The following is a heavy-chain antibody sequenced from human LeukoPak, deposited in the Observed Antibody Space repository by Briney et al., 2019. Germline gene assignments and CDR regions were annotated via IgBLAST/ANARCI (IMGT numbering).Heavy chain of an antibody. CDR2: IWSDGRNK. CDR3: AKDLAWNLGAMDV. J-gene: IGHJ6*02. D-gene: IGHD3-16*01. V-gene: IGHV3-33*03. Sequence: PGGSLRLSCAASGFSLSGYGMHWVRQAPGKGLEWVAVIWSDGRNKDYIDSVKGRFTISRDESKNMLYLQMNSLRAEDTAIYYCAKDLAWNLGAMDVWGQGTTVTVSS. CDR1: GFSLSGYG.